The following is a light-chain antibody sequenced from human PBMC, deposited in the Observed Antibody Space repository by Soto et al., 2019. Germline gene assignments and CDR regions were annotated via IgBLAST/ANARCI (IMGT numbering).Light chain of an antibody. CDR1: QTISSY. J-gene: IGKJ2*01. Sequence: DIPMTQSPASLSASVGDRVTITCRASQTISSYLNWYQQKAGAAPKLLIYSASTLQSGVPSRFSGSGFGTDYTLTISSLQPADFAVYYCQQTFRTPHTFDQGTKLDIK. V-gene: IGKV1-39*01. CDR3: QQTFRTPHT. CDR2: SAS.